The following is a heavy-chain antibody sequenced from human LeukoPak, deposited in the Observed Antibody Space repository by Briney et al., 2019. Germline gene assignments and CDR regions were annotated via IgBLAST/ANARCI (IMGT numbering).Heavy chain of an antibody. CDR2: IYYSGST. J-gene: IGHJ5*02. D-gene: IGHD5-24*01. V-gene: IGHV4-59*08. Sequence: SETLSLTCTVSGGPISSYHWSWIRQPPGKGLEWIGYIYYSGSTNYNPSLKSRVTISVDTSKNQFSLKLSSVTVADTAVYDCARLWGDGYTERWFDPWGQGTVVIVSA. CDR3: ARLWGDGYTERWFDP. CDR1: GGPISSYH.